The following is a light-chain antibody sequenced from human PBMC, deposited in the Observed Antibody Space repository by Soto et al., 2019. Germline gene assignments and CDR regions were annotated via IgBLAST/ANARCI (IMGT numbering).Light chain of an antibody. V-gene: IGKV3-15*01. Sequence: IVLTQSPATLSVSPGEKATLSCRASQSVRSNLAWYQQKPGQAPRLLMYGASTRATAIPARFSGSGSGTEFTLNITSLQAEDIAVYYCQQYDTWHVWTFGQGTKVEI. CDR1: QSVRSN. J-gene: IGKJ1*01. CDR2: GAS. CDR3: QQYDTWHVWT.